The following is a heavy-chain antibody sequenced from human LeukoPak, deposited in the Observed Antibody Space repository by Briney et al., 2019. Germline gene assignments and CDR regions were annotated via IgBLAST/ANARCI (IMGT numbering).Heavy chain of an antibody. D-gene: IGHD3-22*01. CDR2: INPNSGGT. CDR1: GYTFTGYY. Sequence: GASVKVSSKASGYTFTGYYMHWVRQAPGQGLEWMGWINPNSGGTNYAQKFQGRVTMPRDTSISTAYMELSRLRSDDTAVYYCARGRTPVYYYDSSGYYSPFDYWGQGTLVTVSS. CDR3: ARGRTPVYYYDSSGYYSPFDY. V-gene: IGHV1-2*02. J-gene: IGHJ4*02.